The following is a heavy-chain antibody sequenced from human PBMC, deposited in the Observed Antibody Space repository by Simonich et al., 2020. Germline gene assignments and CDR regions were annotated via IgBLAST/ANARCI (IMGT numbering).Heavy chain of an antibody. V-gene: IGHV4-39*01. CDR3: ARQRVLMVYAIDY. CDR2: IYYSGTT. J-gene: IGHJ4*02. Sequence: QLQLQESGPGLVKPSETLSLTCTVSGCSISSSSYYWGWIRQPPGNGLGWIGSIYYSGTTYYNPSLKSRVTISVDTSKNQFSLKLSSVTAADTAVYYCARQRVLMVYAIDYWGQGTLVTVSS. CDR1: GCSISSSSYY. D-gene: IGHD2-8*01.